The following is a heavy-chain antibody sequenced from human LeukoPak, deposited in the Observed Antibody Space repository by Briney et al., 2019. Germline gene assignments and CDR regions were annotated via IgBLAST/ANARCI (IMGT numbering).Heavy chain of an antibody. CDR2: ISFNGGST. CDR3: ARGRGCSSMSCYPDY. Sequence: GGSLRLSCAASGFTFSSYAMHWVRQAPGKGLEYVSGISFNGGSTYHANSVKGRFTISRGNAKNSLYLQMNSLRAEDTAVYYCARGRGCSSMSCYPDYWGQGTLVTVSS. V-gene: IGHV3-64*01. J-gene: IGHJ4*02. CDR1: GFTFSSYA. D-gene: IGHD2-2*01.